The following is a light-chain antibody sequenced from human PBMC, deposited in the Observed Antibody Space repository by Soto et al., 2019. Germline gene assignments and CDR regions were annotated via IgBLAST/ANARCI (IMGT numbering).Light chain of an antibody. CDR3: QQNINGLRT. Sequence: EIVMTQSPATLSVSPGERATLSCRAGQSISNNLAWYQQKPGQAPRLLIYGASTRATGIPPRFTGSGSGTEFPLTIGTCQSKDFPVNYCQQNINGLRTFAKGPRCKSN. CDR2: GAS. CDR1: QSISNN. V-gene: IGKV3-15*01. J-gene: IGKJ1*01.